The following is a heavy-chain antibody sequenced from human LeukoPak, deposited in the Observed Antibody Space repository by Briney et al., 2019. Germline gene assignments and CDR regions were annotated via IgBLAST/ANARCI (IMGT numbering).Heavy chain of an antibody. Sequence: PGGSLRLSCAASGFTFDDYGMSWVRQAPGKGLEWVSGINWNGGSTGYADSVKGRFTISRDNAKNSLYLQMNSLRAEDTALYYCARDYYGDHHSYLDYWGQGTLVTVSS. D-gene: IGHD4-17*01. CDR1: GFTFDDYG. CDR2: INWNGGST. CDR3: ARDYYGDHHSYLDY. V-gene: IGHV3-20*04. J-gene: IGHJ4*02.